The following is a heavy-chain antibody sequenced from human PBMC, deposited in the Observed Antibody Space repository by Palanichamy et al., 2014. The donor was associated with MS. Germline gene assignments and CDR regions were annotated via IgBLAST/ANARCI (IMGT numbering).Heavy chain of an antibody. V-gene: IGHV4-34*01. J-gene: IGHJ6*02. CDR2: INHSGST. Sequence: VQLQQWGGRTVEAFGDPVPHLRCLWWVLQWLLLELDPPAPRKGLEWIGEINHSGSTNYNPSLKSRVTISVDTSKNQFSLKLSSVTAADTAVYYCARDHWNDGLLYYYGMDVWGQGTTVTVSS. CDR1: WVLQWLL. D-gene: IGHD1-1*01. CDR3: ARDHWNDGLLYYYGMDV.